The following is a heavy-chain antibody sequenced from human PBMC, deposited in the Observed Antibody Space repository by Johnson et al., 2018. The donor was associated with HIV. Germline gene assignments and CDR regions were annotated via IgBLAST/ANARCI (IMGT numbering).Heavy chain of an antibody. CDR3: AKDLRVFDWFNAYDAFDI. Sequence: HVQLVESGGGVVQPGGSLRLSCAASGFTFSSYALTWVRQAPGKGLEWVAFIQYDGSNKYYADSLKGRFTISRDNSKNTVYLQMNSLRADDTAVYYCAKDLRVFDWFNAYDAFDIWGQGTMVTVSS. V-gene: IGHV3-30*02. J-gene: IGHJ3*02. CDR1: GFTFSSYA. D-gene: IGHD3-9*01. CDR2: IQYDGSNK.